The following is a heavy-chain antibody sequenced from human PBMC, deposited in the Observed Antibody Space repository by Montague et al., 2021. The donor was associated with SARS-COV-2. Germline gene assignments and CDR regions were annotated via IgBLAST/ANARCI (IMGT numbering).Heavy chain of an antibody. D-gene: IGHD3-3*01. Sequence: SETLSLTCTVSGGSISPYYWSWIRQSPGKGLECIGYTSYSGSTDYNPSLTSRVTISIDTSKNRFSLKLSSVTAAATAVYYCARWGEYYDSPYYYYAVDVWGQGTTVTVSS. CDR3: ARWGEYYDSPYYYYAVDV. CDR1: GGSISPYY. V-gene: IGHV4-59*12. J-gene: IGHJ6*02. CDR2: TSYSGST.